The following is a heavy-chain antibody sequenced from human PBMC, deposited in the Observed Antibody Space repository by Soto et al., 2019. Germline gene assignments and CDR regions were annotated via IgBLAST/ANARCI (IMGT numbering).Heavy chain of an antibody. Sequence: QVQLVQSGAEVKKPGSSVKVSCKASGVTFSSYAISWVRQAPGQGLEWMGGIIPIFGTANYAQKFQGRVTITADKSTSPAYMELSSLRSDDTAVYYCARVSRGSGGMAVWGHENTVTVSS. CDR2: IIPIFGTA. D-gene: IGHD3-16*01. V-gene: IGHV1-69*06. CDR3: ARVSRGSGGMAV. J-gene: IGHJ6*02. CDR1: GVTFSSYA.